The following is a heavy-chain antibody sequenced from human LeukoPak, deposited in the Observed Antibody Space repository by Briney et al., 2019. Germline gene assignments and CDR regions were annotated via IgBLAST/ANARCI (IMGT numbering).Heavy chain of an antibody. Sequence: GGSLRLSCVVSGFTFNRCWMNRVRQAPGKGLEWVAHINPDGRDTYYVDSVKGRFTISRDNAQNSMYLQMNSLRVEDTAVYYCTSWGDTTAEYFQRWGQGTLVTVSS. V-gene: IGHV3-7*01. CDR3: TSWGDTTAEYFQR. J-gene: IGHJ1*01. CDR1: GFTFNRCW. D-gene: IGHD2-21*02. CDR2: INPDGRDT.